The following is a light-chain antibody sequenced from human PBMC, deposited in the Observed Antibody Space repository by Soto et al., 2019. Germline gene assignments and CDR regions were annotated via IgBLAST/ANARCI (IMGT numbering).Light chain of an antibody. V-gene: IGKV1-5*03. CDR2: EAS. CDR3: QQYSGYSRT. CDR1: QSLNRW. J-gene: IGKJ1*01. Sequence: DIQMTQSPSSLSASVGDRVTITCRASQSLNRWLAWYQQKPGKAPKLLIYEASSLESGVPSRFSGRGSGTDFTLTISSLQPDDFATYYCQQYSGYSRTFGQGTKVEIK.